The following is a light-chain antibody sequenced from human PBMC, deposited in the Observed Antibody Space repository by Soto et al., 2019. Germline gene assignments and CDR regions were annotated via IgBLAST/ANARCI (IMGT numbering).Light chain of an antibody. CDR3: SAWDGSLNGYV. Sequence: QSVLTQPPSASATPGQRVTISCSGSDSNIGRHRVNCYQQLPGTAPKVLIYNDNQRPSGVPGRFSGSKSGTSASLAINGLQSEDEAEYYCSAWDGSLNGYVFGTGTKLTVL. CDR1: DSNIGRHR. J-gene: IGLJ1*01. CDR2: NDN. V-gene: IGLV1-44*01.